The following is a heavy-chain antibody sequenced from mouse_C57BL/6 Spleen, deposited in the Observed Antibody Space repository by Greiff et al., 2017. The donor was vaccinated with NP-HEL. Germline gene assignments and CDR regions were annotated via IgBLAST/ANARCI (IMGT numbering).Heavy chain of an antibody. CDR2: INPNNGGT. CDR1: GYTFTDYY. V-gene: IGHV1-26*01. D-gene: IGHD4-1*01. J-gene: IGHJ2*01. CDR3: ASLVWDVGYFDY. Sequence: VQLQQSGPELVKPGASVKISCKASGYTFTDYYMNWVKQSHGKSLEWIGDINPNNGGTSYNLKFKGKATLTVDKSSSTAYMELRSLTSEDSAVYYCASLVWDVGYFDYWGQGTTLTVSS.